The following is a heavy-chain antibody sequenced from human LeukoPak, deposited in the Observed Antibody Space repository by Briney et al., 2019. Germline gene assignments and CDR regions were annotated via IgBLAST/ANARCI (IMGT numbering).Heavy chain of an antibody. V-gene: IGHV4-59*10. J-gene: IGHJ4*02. CDR3: ARAELRFTYFDY. Sequence: SETLSLTCAVYGGSFSGYYWSWIRQPPGKGLEWIGRIYTSGSTNYNPSLKSRVTMSVDTSKNQFSLKLSSVTAADTAVYYCARAELRFTYFDYWGQGTLVTVSS. D-gene: IGHD3-3*01. CDR2: IYTSGST. CDR1: GGSFSGYY.